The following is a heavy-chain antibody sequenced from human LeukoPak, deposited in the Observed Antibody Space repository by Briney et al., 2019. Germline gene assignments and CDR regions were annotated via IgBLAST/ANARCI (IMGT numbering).Heavy chain of an antibody. V-gene: IGHV1-24*01. D-gene: IGHD2-15*01. CDR3: ATNYGYCSGGSCYARWFDP. CDR1: GYTLTELS. Sequence: ASVKVSRKVSGYTLTELSMHWVRQAPGKGLEWMGGFYPEDDETIYAQKFQGRVTMTEDTSTDTAYMELSSLRSEDTAVYYCATNYGYCSGGSCYARWFDPWGQGTLVTVSS. CDR2: FYPEDDET. J-gene: IGHJ5*02.